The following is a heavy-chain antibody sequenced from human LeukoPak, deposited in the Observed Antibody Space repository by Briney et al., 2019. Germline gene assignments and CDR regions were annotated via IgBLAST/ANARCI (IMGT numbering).Heavy chain of an antibody. J-gene: IGHJ3*02. Sequence: GGSLRLSCAASGFTLSSYWMHWVRQAPGKGLVWFSGINSDGGSTTYSDSVKGRFIITRDNAKNMLYLQMNSLRAEDTAVYYCASMNGHAFDIWGQGTRVTVSS. CDR3: ASMNGHAFDI. CDR1: GFTLSSYW. V-gene: IGHV3-74*03. D-gene: IGHD2-8*01. CDR2: INSDGGST.